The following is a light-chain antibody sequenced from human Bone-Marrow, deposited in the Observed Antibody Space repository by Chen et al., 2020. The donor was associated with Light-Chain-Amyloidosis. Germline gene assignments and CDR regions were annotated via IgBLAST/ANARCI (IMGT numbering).Light chain of an antibody. Sequence: EIVMTQSPATLSVSPGERATLSCRASQSVSSNLAWYQQEPGQAPRLLIYGASTRATGIPARFSGSGSGTEFTLTISSLQSEDFAVYYCQQYNDWPSWTVGQGTKVEIK. CDR3: QQYNDWPSWT. V-gene: IGKV3-15*01. CDR2: GAS. CDR1: QSVSSN. J-gene: IGKJ1*01.